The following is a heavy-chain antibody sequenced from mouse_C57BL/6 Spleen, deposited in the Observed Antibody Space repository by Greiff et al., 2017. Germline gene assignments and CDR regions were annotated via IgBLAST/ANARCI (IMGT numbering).Heavy chain of an antibody. D-gene: IGHD2-3*01. J-gene: IGHJ4*01. Sequence: EVKVVESGGGLVQSGRSLRLSCATSGFTFSDFYMEWVRQAPGKGLEWIAASRNKANDYTTEYSASVKGRFIVSRDTSQSILYLQMNALRAEDTAIYYCARGDGYDAMDYWGQGTSVTVSS. CDR2: SRNKANDYTT. CDR1: GFTFSDFY. CDR3: ARGDGYDAMDY. V-gene: IGHV7-1*01.